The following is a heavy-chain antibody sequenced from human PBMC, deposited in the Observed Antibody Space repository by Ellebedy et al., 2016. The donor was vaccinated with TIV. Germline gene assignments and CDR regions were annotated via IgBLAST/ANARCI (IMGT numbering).Heavy chain of an antibody. CDR3: ARDLYIFGPRDTNPIAAAGTEPNYYYAMDV. D-gene: IGHD6-13*01. CDR1: GYTFTGND. J-gene: IGHJ6*02. Sequence: ASVKVSCXASGYTFTGNDMHWVRQAPGQGLEWMGRINPNRGGTNYAQKFQGRVTMTRDTSISTAYMELSRLRSDDTAVYFCARDLYIFGPRDTNPIAAAGTEPNYYYAMDVWGQGTTVTVSS. V-gene: IGHV1-2*06. CDR2: INPNRGGT.